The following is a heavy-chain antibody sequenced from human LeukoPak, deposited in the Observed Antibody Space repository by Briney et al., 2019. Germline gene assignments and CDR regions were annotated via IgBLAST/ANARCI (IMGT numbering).Heavy chain of an antibody. D-gene: IGHD6-19*01. Sequence: GGSLRLSCAASGFTFSSYAMSWVRQAPGKGLEWVSAISGSGGSTYYADSVKGRFTISRDNSKNTLYLQMNSLRAEDTAVYYCATTGSSSGWYPSRSFDYWGQGTLVTVSS. V-gene: IGHV3-23*01. CDR3: ATTGSSSGWYPSRSFDY. CDR2: ISGSGGST. CDR1: GFTFSSYA. J-gene: IGHJ4*02.